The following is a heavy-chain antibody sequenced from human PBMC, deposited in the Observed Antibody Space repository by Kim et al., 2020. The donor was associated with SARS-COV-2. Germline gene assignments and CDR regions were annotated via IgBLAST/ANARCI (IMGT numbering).Heavy chain of an antibody. V-gene: IGHV3-73*01. D-gene: IGHD3-3*01. CDR3: TRHLYDFWSGYYTPPPYYYYMGV. Sequence: GGSLRLSCAASGFTFSGSAMHWVRQASGKGLEWVGRIRSKANSYATAYAASVKGRFTISRDDSKNTAYLQMNSLKTEDTAVYYCTRHLYDFWSGYYTPPPYYYYMGVWGKGPRSPSP. CDR2: IRSKANSYAT. J-gene: IGHJ6*03. CDR1: GFTFSGSA.